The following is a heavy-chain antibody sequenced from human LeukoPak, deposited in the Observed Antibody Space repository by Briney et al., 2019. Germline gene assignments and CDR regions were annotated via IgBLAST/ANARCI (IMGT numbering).Heavy chain of an antibody. V-gene: IGHV3-30*02. CDR2: IRYDGSNK. Sequence: PGGSLRLSCAASGFTFSSYGMHWVRQAPGKGLEWVAFIRYDGSNKYYADSVKGRFTISRDNSKNTLYLQMNSLRAEDTAVYYCAKDGSSSWYEVPYFDYWCQGTLVTVSS. CDR3: AKDGSSSWYEVPYFDY. CDR1: GFTFSSYG. J-gene: IGHJ4*02. D-gene: IGHD6-13*01.